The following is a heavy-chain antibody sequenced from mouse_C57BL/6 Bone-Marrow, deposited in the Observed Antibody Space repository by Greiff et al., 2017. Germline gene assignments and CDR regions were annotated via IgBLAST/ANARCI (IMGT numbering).Heavy chain of an antibody. CDR1: GFNIKDDY. V-gene: IGHV14-4*01. J-gene: IGHJ3*01. CDR3: TTDYDYDLAWFAY. Sequence: EVKVEESGAELVRPGASVKLSCTASGFNIKDDYMHWVKQRPEQGLEWIGWIDPENGDTEYASKFQGKATITADTSSNTAYLQLSSLTSEDAAVYYCTTDYDYDLAWFAYWGQGTLVTVSA. CDR2: IDPENGDT. D-gene: IGHD2-4*01.